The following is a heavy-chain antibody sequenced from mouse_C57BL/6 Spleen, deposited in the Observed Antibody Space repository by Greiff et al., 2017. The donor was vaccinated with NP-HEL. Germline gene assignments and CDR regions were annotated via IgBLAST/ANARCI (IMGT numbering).Heavy chain of an antibody. V-gene: IGHV1-53*01. CDR3: ARPDYGNYVAWFAY. D-gene: IGHD2-1*01. CDR1: GYTFTSYW. Sequence: QVQLQQSGTELVKPGASVKLSCKASGYTFTSYWMHWVKQRPGQGLEWIGNINPSNGGTNYNEKFKSKATLTVDKSSSTAYMQLSSLTSEDSAVYYCARPDYGNYVAWFAYWGQGTLVTVSA. CDR2: INPSNGGT. J-gene: IGHJ3*01.